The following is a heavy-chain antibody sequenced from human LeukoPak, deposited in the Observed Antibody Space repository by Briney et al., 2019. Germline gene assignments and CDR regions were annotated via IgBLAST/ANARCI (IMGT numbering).Heavy chain of an antibody. V-gene: IGHV3-53*01. J-gene: IGHJ6*02. Sequence: GGSLRLSCAASGYTFSSYGMNWVRQAPGKGLEWVSVIYSGGSTYYADSVKGRFTISRDNSKNTLYLQMNSLRAEDTAVYYCARDPPDVWGQGTTVTVSS. CDR3: ARDPPDV. CDR1: GYTFSSYG. CDR2: IYSGGST.